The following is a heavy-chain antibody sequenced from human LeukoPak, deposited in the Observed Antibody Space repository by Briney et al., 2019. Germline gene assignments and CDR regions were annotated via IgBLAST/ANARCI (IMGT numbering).Heavy chain of an antibody. J-gene: IGHJ5*02. CDR1: GFTFSSCE. CDR2: ISSSGSTI. CDR3: ARALNTYYDSSGYT. Sequence: GGSLRLSCAASGFTFSSCEMNWVRQAPGKGLEWVSYISSSGSTIYYADSVKGRFTISRDNAKNSLYLQMNSLRAEDTAVYYCARALNTYYDSSGYTWGQGTLVTVSS. V-gene: IGHV3-48*03. D-gene: IGHD3-22*01.